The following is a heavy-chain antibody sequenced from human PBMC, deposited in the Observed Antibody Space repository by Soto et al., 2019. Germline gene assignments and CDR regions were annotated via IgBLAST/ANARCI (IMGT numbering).Heavy chain of an antibody. Sequence: ASVKVSCKASGCTFSNSAISWVRQAPGQGLEWVGAIIPIFGVPNYAQKFRGRGTISADASTSTAYMELSSLRSEDTAVYYCARDLITTALDYNYYGMDVWGQGTTVTVS. CDR2: IIPIFGVP. D-gene: IGHD1-20*01. V-gene: IGHV1-69*13. CDR1: GCTFSNSA. CDR3: ARDLITTALDYNYYGMDV. J-gene: IGHJ6*02.